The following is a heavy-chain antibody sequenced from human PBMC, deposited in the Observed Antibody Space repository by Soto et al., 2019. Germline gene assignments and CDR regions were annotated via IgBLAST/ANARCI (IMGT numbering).Heavy chain of an antibody. CDR3: AAPYGSGSYYNGFDY. CDR1: GGTFSSYA. V-gene: IGHV1-69*05. D-gene: IGHD3-10*01. Sequence: QVQLVQSGAEVKKPGSSVKVSCKASGGTFSSYAISWVRQAPGQGLEWMGGIIPIFGTANYAQKFQGRVTXTXXXAXXTAYMELSSLISEDTDVYYCAAPYGSGSYYNGFDYWGQGTLVTVSS. J-gene: IGHJ4*02. CDR2: IIPIFGTA.